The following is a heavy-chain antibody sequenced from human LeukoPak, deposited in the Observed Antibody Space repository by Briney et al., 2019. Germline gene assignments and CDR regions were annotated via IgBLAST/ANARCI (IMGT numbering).Heavy chain of an antibody. CDR2: MIHSGGT. J-gene: IGHJ6*03. CDR3: ARAKRLGGAYYGSGRRPYYMDV. V-gene: IGHV4-34*12. D-gene: IGHD3-10*01. Sequence: SETLSLTCAVYGGSFSGYSWSWIRQPPGKGLEWVGEMIHSGGTNYNPSLKSRVTISVDTSKNQFSLKLSSVTAADTAVYYCARAKRLGGAYYGSGRRPYYMDVWGKGTTVTISS. CDR1: GGSFSGYS.